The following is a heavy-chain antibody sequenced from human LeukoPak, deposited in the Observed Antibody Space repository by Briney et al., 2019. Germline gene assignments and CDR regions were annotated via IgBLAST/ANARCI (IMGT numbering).Heavy chain of an antibody. CDR3: ARANSYSSSPLNY. CDR2: IIPILGIA. Sequence: EASVKVSCKASGGTFSSYAISWVRQAPGQGLEWMGRIIPILGIANYAQKFQGGVTITADKSTSTAYMELSSLRSEDTAVYYCARANSYSSSPLNYWGQGTLVTVSS. CDR1: GGTFSSYA. D-gene: IGHD6-13*01. J-gene: IGHJ4*02. V-gene: IGHV1-69*04.